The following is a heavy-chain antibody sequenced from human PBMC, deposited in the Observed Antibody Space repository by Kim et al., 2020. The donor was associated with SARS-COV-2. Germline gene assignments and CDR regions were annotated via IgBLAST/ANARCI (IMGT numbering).Heavy chain of an antibody. CDR1: GFTFSSYA. CDR2: ISYDGSTK. J-gene: IGHJ4*02. Sequence: GGSLRLSCAASGFTFSSYAMHWVRQAPGKGLEWVALISYDGSTKYYADSVKGRFTISRYNSKNTLYLQMNSLRAEDTAVYYCAKDDLGGGAISGSYPFFDYWGQGTLVTVSS. V-gene: IGHV3-30*18. D-gene: IGHD3-10*01. CDR3: AKDDLGGGAISGSYPFFDY.